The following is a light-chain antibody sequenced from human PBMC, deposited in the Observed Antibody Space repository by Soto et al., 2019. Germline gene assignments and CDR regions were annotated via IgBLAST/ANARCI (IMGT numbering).Light chain of an antibody. V-gene: IGKV3-20*01. Sequence: VLTQSPGTLSLSPGERGTLYCRASQSIGSSYLAWYQQKPGQAPRLLIYGASSRATGIPDRFSGGGSGTGFSLTISRLDPEDFAGYYCQQYSSSPIAFGQGTRLEIK. J-gene: IGKJ5*01. CDR2: GAS. CDR3: QQYSSSPIA. CDR1: QSIGSSY.